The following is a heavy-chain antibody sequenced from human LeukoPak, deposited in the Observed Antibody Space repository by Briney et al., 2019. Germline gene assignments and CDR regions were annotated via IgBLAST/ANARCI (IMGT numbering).Heavy chain of an antibody. D-gene: IGHD3-16*02. CDR2: ISAYNGNT. V-gene: IGHV1-18*01. Sequence: ASVKVSCKASGYTFTSYGISWVRQAPGQGLEWMGWISAYNGNTNYAQKFQGRVTMTRDTSISTAYMELSRLRSDDTAVYYCARGRYDYVWGSYLLGLDYWGQGTLVTVSS. CDR3: ARGRYDYVWGSYLLGLDY. J-gene: IGHJ4*02. CDR1: GYTFTSYG.